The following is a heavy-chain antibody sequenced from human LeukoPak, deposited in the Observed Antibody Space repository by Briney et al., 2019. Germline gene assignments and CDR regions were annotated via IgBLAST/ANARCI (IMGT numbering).Heavy chain of an antibody. V-gene: IGHV3-9*01. CDR2: ISWNSGSI. CDR1: GFTFDDYA. J-gene: IGHJ4*02. D-gene: IGHD6-19*01. CDR3: AKESGSGWDYYFDY. Sequence: GGSLRLSCAASGFTFDDYAMHWVRQAPGKGLEWVSGISWNSGSIGYADSVKGRFTISRDNAKNSLYLQMNSLRAEDTALYYCAKESGSGWDYYFDYWGQGTLVTVSS.